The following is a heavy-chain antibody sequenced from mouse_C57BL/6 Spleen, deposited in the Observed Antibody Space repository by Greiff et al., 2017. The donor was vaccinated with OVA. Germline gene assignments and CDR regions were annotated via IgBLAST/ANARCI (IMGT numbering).Heavy chain of an antibody. CDR3: ARGVLYLYYAMDY. J-gene: IGHJ4*01. CDR2: ISSGSSTI. Sequence: EVQVVESGGGLVKPGGSLKLSCAASGFTFSDYGMHWVRQAPEKGLEWVAYISSGSSTIYYADTVKGRFTISRDNAKNTLFLQMTSLRSEDTAMYYCARGVLYLYYAMDYWGQGTSVTVSS. D-gene: IGHD5-5*01. CDR1: GFTFSDYG. V-gene: IGHV5-17*01.